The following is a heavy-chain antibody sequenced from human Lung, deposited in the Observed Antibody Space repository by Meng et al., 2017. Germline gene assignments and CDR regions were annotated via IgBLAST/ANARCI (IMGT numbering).Heavy chain of an antibody. Sequence: GESLKISCAASGFTFSSYSMNWGRQAPGKGLEWGSSISISSSYIYYAESVKGRFTISRDNAKNSLYLQMNSLRAEDTAVYYCARAISSGWYFGYWGQGTLVTVSS. V-gene: IGHV3-21*01. CDR3: ARAISSGWYFGY. CDR2: ISISSSYI. CDR1: GFTFSSYS. D-gene: IGHD6-19*01. J-gene: IGHJ4*02.